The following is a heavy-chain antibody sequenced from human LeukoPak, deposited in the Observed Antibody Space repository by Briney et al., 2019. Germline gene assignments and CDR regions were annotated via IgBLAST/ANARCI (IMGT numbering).Heavy chain of an antibody. D-gene: IGHD3-3*01. V-gene: IGHV3-9*01. Sequence: GGSLRLSCAASGFTFDDYAMHWVRQAPGKGLEWVSGISWNSGSIGYADSVKGRFTISRDNAKNSLYLQMNSLRAEDTALYYCAKGEGRITTFDRREFDPWGQGTLVTVSS. CDR2: ISWNSGSI. CDR1: GFTFDDYA. CDR3: AKGEGRITTFDRREFDP. J-gene: IGHJ5*02.